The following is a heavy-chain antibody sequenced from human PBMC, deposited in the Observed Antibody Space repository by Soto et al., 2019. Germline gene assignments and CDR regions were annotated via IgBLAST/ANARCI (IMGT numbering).Heavy chain of an antibody. Sequence: PSETLSLTCTVSNGSISDYYWSWIRQSPGKGPEWIGYIYYRGSTSYNPSLKSRVTISVDTSKNQFSLKLSSVTAADTAVYYCASGLRYFDWLLPYDYYYYGMDVWGQGTTVTVSS. J-gene: IGHJ6*02. CDR2: IYYRGST. D-gene: IGHD3-9*01. CDR3: ASGLRYFDWLLPYDYYYYGMDV. CDR1: NGSISDYY. V-gene: IGHV4-59*01.